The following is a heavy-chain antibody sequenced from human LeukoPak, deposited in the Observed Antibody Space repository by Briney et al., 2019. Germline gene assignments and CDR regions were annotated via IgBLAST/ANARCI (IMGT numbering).Heavy chain of an antibody. D-gene: IGHD2-21*01. CDR1: GFTFSSYS. J-gene: IGHJ4*02. Sequence: GGSLRLSCAASGFTFSSYSMNWVRQAPGKGLEWVSSISSSSSYIYYADSVKGRFTISRDNAKNSLYLQMNSLRAEDTAVYYCARRRGRFLTHCGTECYSGYDQWGQGALVAVAS. V-gene: IGHV3-21*01. CDR3: ARRRGRFLTHCGTECYSGYDQ. CDR2: ISSSSSYI.